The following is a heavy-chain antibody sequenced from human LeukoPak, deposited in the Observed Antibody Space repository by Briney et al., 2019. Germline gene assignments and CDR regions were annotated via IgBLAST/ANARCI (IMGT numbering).Heavy chain of an antibody. Sequence: ASVKVSCKASGYTFTSYGISWVRQAPGQGLEWMGWISAYNGNTNYAQKLQGRVTMTTDTSTSTAYMELRSLRSDDTAVYYCARSSLLWFGELSYFDYWGQGTPVTVSS. CDR2: ISAYNGNT. J-gene: IGHJ4*02. V-gene: IGHV1-18*01. CDR3: ARSSLLWFGELSYFDY. D-gene: IGHD3-10*01. CDR1: GYTFTSYG.